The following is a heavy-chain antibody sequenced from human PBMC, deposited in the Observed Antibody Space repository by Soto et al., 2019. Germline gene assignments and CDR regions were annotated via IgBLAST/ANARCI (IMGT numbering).Heavy chain of an antibody. CDR2: MNPNSGNT. CDR1: GYTFTSYD. V-gene: IGHV1-8*01. D-gene: IGHD1-1*01. J-gene: IGHJ6*03. Sequence: ASVKVSCKASGYTFTSYDINWVRQASGQGLEWMGWMNPNSGNTGYAQKFQGRVTMTRNTSISTAYMELSSLRSEDTAVYYCARLSTQGYYYYYMDVWGKGTTVTVSS. CDR3: ARLSTQGYYYYYMDV.